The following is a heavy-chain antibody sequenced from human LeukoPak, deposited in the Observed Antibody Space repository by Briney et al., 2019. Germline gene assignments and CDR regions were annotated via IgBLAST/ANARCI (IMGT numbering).Heavy chain of an antibody. J-gene: IGHJ5*02. Sequence: ASVKVSCKASGYTFTGYYMYWVRQAPGQGLEWMGWINPKSGGTNYAQKFQGRVTMTRDTSIRTAYMELSRLRSDDTAVYYCARDLCSGGTCYSGWFDPWGQGTLVVVSS. CDR2: INPKSGGT. CDR3: ARDLCSGGTCYSGWFDP. CDR1: GYTFTGYY. V-gene: IGHV1-2*02. D-gene: IGHD2-15*01.